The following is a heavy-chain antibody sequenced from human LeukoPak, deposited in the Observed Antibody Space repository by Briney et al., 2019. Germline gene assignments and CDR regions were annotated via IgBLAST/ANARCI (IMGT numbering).Heavy chain of an antibody. D-gene: IGHD3-22*01. CDR2: ISYDGSDK. Sequence: GGSLRLSCAASGFTFSSYGMHWVRQAPGKGLEWVAVISYDGSDKYYADSVKGRFTISRDNPKKTLYLQMNSLRAEDTAVYYCAKLWRGYYFDYWGQGTLVTVSS. CDR1: GFTFSSYG. CDR3: AKLWRGYYFDY. J-gene: IGHJ4*02. V-gene: IGHV3-30*18.